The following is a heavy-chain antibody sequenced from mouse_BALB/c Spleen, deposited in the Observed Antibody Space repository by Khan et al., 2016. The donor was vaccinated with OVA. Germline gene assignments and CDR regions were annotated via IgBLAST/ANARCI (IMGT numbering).Heavy chain of an antibody. CDR2: IYPFNDDT. J-gene: IGHJ3*01. CDR1: GYTFTSYV. D-gene: IGHD1-1*01. CDR3: APVGNYYGSFAY. V-gene: IGHV1S136*01. Sequence: VRLQQSGPELVKPGASVKMSCKASGYTFTSYVMHWVKQKPGLGLEWIGYIYPFNDDTKYNEKFKGKATLTSDKSSSTAYMELSSLTSEDSAVYYCAPVGNYYGSFAYWGQGTLVTVSA.